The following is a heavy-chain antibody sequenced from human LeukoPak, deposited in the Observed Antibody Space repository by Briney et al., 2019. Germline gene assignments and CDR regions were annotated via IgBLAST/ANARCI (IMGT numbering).Heavy chain of an antibody. V-gene: IGHV1-18*01. D-gene: IGHD2-8*01. Sequence: ASVKVSCKTSGYSENFYGIAWARQVAGQGLEWMGWISAQHGQTEYAPNSQDRVIMTTDTYTNTAYMELRSLRSDDTAVYYCAGSLGYCTSNVCYLKYWGQGTLVTVSS. CDR2: ISAQHGQT. J-gene: IGHJ4*02. CDR3: AGSLGYCTSNVCYLKY. CDR1: GYSENFYG.